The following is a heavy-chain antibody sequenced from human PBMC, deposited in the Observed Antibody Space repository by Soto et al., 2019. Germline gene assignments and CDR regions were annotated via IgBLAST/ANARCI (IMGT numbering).Heavy chain of an antibody. CDR2: ISGSGGST. V-gene: IGHV3-23*01. D-gene: IGHD3-10*01. CDR3: AKGGTMVRGVIKGYYYYYGMDV. Sequence: GGSLRLSCAASGFTFSSYAMSWVRQAPGKGLEWVSAISGSGGSTYYADSVKGRFTISRDNSKNTLYLQMNSLRAEDTAVYYCAKGGTMVRGVIKGYYYYYGMDVWGQGTTVTVSS. CDR1: GFTFSSYA. J-gene: IGHJ6*02.